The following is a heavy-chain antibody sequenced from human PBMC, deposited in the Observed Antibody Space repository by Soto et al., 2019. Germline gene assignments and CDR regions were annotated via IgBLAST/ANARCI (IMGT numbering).Heavy chain of an antibody. J-gene: IGHJ4*02. CDR1: GGTLSSYT. V-gene: IGHV1-69*04. CDR2: VIPNLGVT. Sequence: SVTVSCKASGGTLSSYTFIWVRQAPGQGLEWMGRVIPNLGVTNYAKKFQGRFTIVVDTSTSTAYMGLNSLRYEDTAVYYCARDKGYCSDTSCPDFDYWGQGTLVTVSS. D-gene: IGHD2-15*01. CDR3: ARDKGYCSDTSCPDFDY.